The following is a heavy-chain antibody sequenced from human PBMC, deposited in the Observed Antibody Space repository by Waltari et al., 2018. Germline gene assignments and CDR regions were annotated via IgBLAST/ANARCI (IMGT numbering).Heavy chain of an antibody. D-gene: IGHD3-22*01. Sequence: LQLQESGPGLVKASETLSLNCTVSDDSTRYSSYFWGWIRQPPGKGLEWIGSVYISGTTYYNPSLKVRVTMSLETAKNQFSLKRKSVTAADTAVYYCARGGYYYDTLGDSWGQGTLVTVSS. V-gene: IGHV4-39*07. CDR1: DDSTRYSSYF. CDR2: VYISGTT. J-gene: IGHJ5*01. CDR3: ARGGYYYDTLGDS.